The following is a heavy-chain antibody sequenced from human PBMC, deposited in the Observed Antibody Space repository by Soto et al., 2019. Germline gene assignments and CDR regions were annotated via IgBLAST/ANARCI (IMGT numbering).Heavy chain of an antibody. J-gene: IGHJ6*02. Sequence: VSVKVSCKASGYTFTGYYMHWVRQAPGQGLEWMGWINPNSGGTNYAQKFQGWVTMTRDTSISTAYMELSRLRSDDTAVYYCARGFRGSGSYGISYYYYGMDVWGQGTTVTVSS. CDR1: GYTFTGYY. CDR3: ARGFRGSGSYGISYYYYGMDV. CDR2: INPNSGGT. D-gene: IGHD1-26*01. V-gene: IGHV1-2*04.